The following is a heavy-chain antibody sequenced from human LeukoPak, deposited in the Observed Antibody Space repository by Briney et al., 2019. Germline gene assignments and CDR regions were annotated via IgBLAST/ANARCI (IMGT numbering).Heavy chain of an antibody. J-gene: IGHJ4*02. V-gene: IGHV3-30*03. CDR3: ARGALTGGLDY. Sequence: PGGSLRLSCAASGFTFSSYGMHWVRQAPGKGLEWVPVISYDGSNKYYADSVKGRFTISRDNSKNTLYLQMNSLRAEDTAVYYCARGALTGGLDYWGQGTLVTVSS. CDR2: ISYDGSNK. D-gene: IGHD7-27*01. CDR1: GFTFSSYG.